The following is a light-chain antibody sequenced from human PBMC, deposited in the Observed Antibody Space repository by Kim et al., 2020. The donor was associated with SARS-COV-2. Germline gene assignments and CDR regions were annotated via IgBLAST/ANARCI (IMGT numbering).Light chain of an antibody. J-gene: IGKJ1*01. Sequence: SPGETATLSCKSSRTISSSYFAWYQQKPGQPPRLLIHAQSTRATGVPDRFSGSGSGTDFTLTIDRLEPEDFAVYYCHQYVDSPRTFGQGTKVDIK. CDR3: HQYVDSPRT. V-gene: IGKV3-20*01. CDR1: RTISSSY. CDR2: AQS.